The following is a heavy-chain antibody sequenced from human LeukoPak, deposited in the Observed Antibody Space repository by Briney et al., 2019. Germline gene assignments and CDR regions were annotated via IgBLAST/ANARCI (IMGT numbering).Heavy chain of an antibody. D-gene: IGHD3-9*01. Sequence: GGSLRLSCAASGFTFSSYGMHWVRQAPGKGLEWVAVIWYDGSNKYYADSVKGRFTISRDNSKNTLYLQMNSLRAEDTAVYYCARDGGGSLLTGYYSNWFDPWGQGTLVTVSS. J-gene: IGHJ5*02. CDR1: GFTFSSYG. CDR2: IWYDGSNK. V-gene: IGHV3-33*08. CDR3: ARDGGGSLLTGYYSNWFDP.